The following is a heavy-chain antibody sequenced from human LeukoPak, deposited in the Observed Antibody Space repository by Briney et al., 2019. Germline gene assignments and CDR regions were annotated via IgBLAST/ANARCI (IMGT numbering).Heavy chain of an antibody. CDR3: ARGLRGYSSSWYLAYYFDY. Sequence: SETLSLTCAVYGGSFSGYYWSWIRQLPGKGLEWIGEINHSGSTNYNPSLKSRVTISVDTSKNQFSLKLSSVTAADTAVYYCARGLRGYSSSWYLAYYFDYWGQGTLVTVSS. J-gene: IGHJ4*02. CDR1: GGSFSGYY. CDR2: INHSGST. V-gene: IGHV4-34*01. D-gene: IGHD6-13*01.